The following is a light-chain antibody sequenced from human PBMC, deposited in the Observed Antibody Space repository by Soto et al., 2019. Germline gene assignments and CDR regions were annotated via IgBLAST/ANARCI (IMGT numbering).Light chain of an antibody. J-gene: IGKJ1*01. Sequence: DIQMTQSPSTLSASVGDRVTIICRASQSISSWLAWYQQEPGKAPKLLIYDASSLESGVPSRFSGSGSGTEFTLTISSLQPDDFATYYCQQYNSWTFGQGTKVDIK. CDR3: QQYNSWT. CDR1: QSISSW. V-gene: IGKV1-5*02. CDR2: DAS.